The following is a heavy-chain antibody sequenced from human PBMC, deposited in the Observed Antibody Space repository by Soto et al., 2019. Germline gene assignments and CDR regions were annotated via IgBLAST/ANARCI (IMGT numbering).Heavy chain of an antibody. D-gene: IGHD6-25*01. V-gene: IGHV3-66*01. Sequence: GGSLRLSCAASGFTVSSNYMSWVRQAPGKGLEWVSVIYSGGSTYYADSVKDRFTISRDNSKNTLYLQMNSLRAEDTAVYYCARDSPPPAAIDLPGQGTLVTVSS. CDR1: GFTVSSNY. J-gene: IGHJ5*02. CDR3: ARDSPPPAAIDL. CDR2: IYSGGST.